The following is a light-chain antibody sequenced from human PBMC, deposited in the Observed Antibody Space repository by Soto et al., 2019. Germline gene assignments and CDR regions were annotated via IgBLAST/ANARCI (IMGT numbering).Light chain of an antibody. CDR3: QQRSNWPPSIT. CDR1: QTIGTY. V-gene: IGKV3-11*01. J-gene: IGKJ5*01. Sequence: EVVLTQSPATLSLSPGDRATLSCRASQTIGTYLAWYQQKPGQAPRLLIYDASTRATDIPARFSGSGSGTDFTLTISSLEPEDFAVYYCQQRSNWPPSITFGRGTRLEIK. CDR2: DAS.